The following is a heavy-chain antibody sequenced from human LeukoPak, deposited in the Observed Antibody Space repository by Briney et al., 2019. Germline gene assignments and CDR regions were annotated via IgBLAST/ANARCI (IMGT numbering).Heavy chain of an antibody. V-gene: IGHV1-69*13. Sequence: SVKVSCKDSGGTFSSYGISWVRQAPGQGLEWMGGIIPIFGTANYAQKFQGRVTITADESTSTAYMELSSLRSEDTAVYYCARIGKGYCSSTSCSNTFDPWGQGTLVTVSS. D-gene: IGHD2-2*01. CDR2: IIPIFGTA. CDR1: GGTFSSYG. J-gene: IGHJ5*02. CDR3: ARIGKGYCSSTSCSNTFDP.